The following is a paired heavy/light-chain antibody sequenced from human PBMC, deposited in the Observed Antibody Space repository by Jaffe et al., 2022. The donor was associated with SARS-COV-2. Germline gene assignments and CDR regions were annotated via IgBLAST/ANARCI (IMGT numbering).Light chain of an antibody. V-gene: IGLV1-47*01. CDR3: AAWDASLSGWL. CDR2: RNN. J-gene: IGLJ3*02. Sequence: QSVLTQPPSASGTPGQRVTISCSGRTSNVGSDYVYWFQQLPGTAPKLLIFRNNQRPSGVPDRFSGSKSGTSASLAISGLRSEDEADYYCAAWDASLSGWLFGGGTKVTVL. CDR1: TSNVGSDY.
Heavy chain of an antibody. J-gene: IGHJ4*02. CDR1: GFSLSSYA. CDR2: SIGKNI. V-gene: IGHV3-23*01. CDR3: AGGRGYSLDDY. Sequence: EVQLLESGGALVQPGGSLRLSCAASGFSLSSYAMTWVRQAPGKGLEWVSSIGKNIYYADSVKGRFTISKDTSTNTLYLQMNGLRVDDTAVYYCAGGRGYSLDDYWGQGTLVTVSS. D-gene: IGHD2-15*01.